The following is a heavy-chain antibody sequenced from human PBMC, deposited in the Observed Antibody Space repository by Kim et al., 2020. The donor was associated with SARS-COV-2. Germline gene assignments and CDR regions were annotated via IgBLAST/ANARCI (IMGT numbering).Heavy chain of an antibody. D-gene: IGHD3-16*01. V-gene: IGHV3-23*01. CDR3: ARRLTGGRKHFDF. Sequence: GGSLRLSCAASGFTFSDYAMSWVRQAPGKGLEWVSIINYNAAITYYADSVKGRFTISRDNSKNTLYLQMNSLRADDTAIYHCARRLTGGRKHFDFWGQGTLVTVSS. CDR2: INYNAAIT. J-gene: IGHJ4*02. CDR1: GFTFSDYA.